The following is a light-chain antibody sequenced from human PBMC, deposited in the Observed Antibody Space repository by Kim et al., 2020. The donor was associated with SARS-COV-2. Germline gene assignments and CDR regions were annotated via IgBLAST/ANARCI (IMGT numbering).Light chain of an antibody. J-gene: IGKJ1*01. Sequence: ASVGDRVTITCRASQGISNYLAWYQEKPGKVPKVMIYDASNLETGVPSRFSGSGSGTHFTFTISSLQPEDVATYYCQKYNSPPQTFGQGTKVDIK. CDR1: QGISNY. CDR3: QKYNSPPQT. CDR2: DAS. V-gene: IGKV1-27*01.